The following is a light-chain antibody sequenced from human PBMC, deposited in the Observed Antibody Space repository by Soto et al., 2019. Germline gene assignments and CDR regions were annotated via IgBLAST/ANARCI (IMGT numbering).Light chain of an antibody. CDR1: QSISSW. CDR3: QHYNSYSEA. J-gene: IGKJ1*01. V-gene: IGKV1-5*03. Sequence: DIQVTQSPSTLSASVGDRVTITCLASQSISSWLAWYQQKPGKAPKLMIYKASTLKSGVPSRFSGSGSGTEFTLTISSLQPDDVATYYCQHYNSYSEALGQGTKVDIK. CDR2: KAS.